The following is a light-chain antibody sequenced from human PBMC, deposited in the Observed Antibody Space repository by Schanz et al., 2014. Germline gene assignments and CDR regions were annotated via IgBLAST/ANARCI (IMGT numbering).Light chain of an antibody. J-gene: IGKJ1*01. V-gene: IGKV4-1*01. CDR1: QSVLYSSNNKNF. CDR3: QQYYTTPPT. Sequence: DIVMTQSPDSLAVSLGERATINCKSSQSVLYSSNNKNFLAWYQQKPGQPPKGLISWASTRESGVPDRFSGSGSGTDFTLTISSLQAEDVAVYYCQQYYTTPPTFGQGTKVEVK. CDR2: WAS.